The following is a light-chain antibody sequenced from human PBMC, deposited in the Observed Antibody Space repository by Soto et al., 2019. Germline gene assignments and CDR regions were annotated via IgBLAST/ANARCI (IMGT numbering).Light chain of an antibody. J-gene: IGKJ4*01. CDR2: AAS. CDR3: QQANSFPPT. CDR1: QSVNSW. Sequence: DLQMTQSPSSVSASVGDRVTITCRASQSVNSWLAWYQQRPGQAPKLLIYAASSLQTGVPSRFSGSGSGTDFTLTVSSLQPEDVATYYCQQANSFPPTFGGGTKVEIK. V-gene: IGKV1D-12*01.